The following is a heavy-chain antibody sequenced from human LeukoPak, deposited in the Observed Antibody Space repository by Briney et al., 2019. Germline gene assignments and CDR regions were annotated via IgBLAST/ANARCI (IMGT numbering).Heavy chain of an antibody. CDR1: GGTFSRYA. V-gene: IGHV1-46*01. D-gene: IGHD2-15*01. Sequence: ASVKVSCKASGGTFSRYAISWVRQAPGHGLEWMGVFNPSGGSATYSQNFQGRVTMTRDTSTSTVYMEMSSLRSEDTAVYYCARESCSGGSCYYFDYWGQGTLVTVSS. CDR3: ARESCSGGSCYYFDY. J-gene: IGHJ4*02. CDR2: FNPSGGSA.